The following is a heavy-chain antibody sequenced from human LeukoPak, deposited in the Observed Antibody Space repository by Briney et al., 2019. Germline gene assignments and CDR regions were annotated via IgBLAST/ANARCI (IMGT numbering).Heavy chain of an antibody. CDR1: GFTFSSYS. CDR2: ISSSSSYI. V-gene: IGHV3-21*04. CDR3: ARDREGGWELPDY. Sequence: PGGSLRLSCAASGFTFSSYSMNWVRQAPGKGLEWVSSISSSSSYIYYADSVKGRFTISRDNAKNSLYLQMNSLRAEDTAVYYCARDREGGWELPDYWGQGTLVTVSS. D-gene: IGHD1-26*01. J-gene: IGHJ4*02.